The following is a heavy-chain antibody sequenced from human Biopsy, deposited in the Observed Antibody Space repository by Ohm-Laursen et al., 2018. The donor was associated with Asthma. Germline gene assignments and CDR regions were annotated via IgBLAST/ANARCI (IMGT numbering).Heavy chain of an antibody. CDR3: ARTYSNFLTGQVNDAFAM. Sequence: SVKVSCKASGYTFTNFAIHWVRQAPGQRLEWMGWINAGGGNTRYSQKFQGRVTITRDTSANTAYMDLRSLRSGDTAVYYCARTYSNFLTGQVNDAFAMWGQGTMVTVSS. V-gene: IGHV1-3*01. CDR2: INAGGGNT. J-gene: IGHJ3*02. D-gene: IGHD3-9*01. CDR1: GYTFTNFA.